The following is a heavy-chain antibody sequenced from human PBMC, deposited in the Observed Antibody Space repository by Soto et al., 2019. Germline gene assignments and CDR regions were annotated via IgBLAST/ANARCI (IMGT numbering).Heavy chain of an antibody. V-gene: IGHV2-5*02. D-gene: IGHD2-2*01. Sequence: QITLKESGPTLVKPTQTLTLTCTFSGFSLTSGGVGVGGIRQPPGKAPEWLALIYGDDDKRFKPSLKNRLSITRDNSRNEVVLKVTNMDPVDTATFFCAHKHAATWLFDYWGQGILVTVSS. J-gene: IGHJ4*02. CDR1: GFSLTSGGVG. CDR3: AHKHAATWLFDY. CDR2: IYGDDDK.